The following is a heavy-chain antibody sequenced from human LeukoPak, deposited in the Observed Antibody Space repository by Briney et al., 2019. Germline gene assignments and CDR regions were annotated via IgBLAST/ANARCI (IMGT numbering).Heavy chain of an antibody. J-gene: IGHJ4*02. CDR3: ARDYNQPDYYGSGTYQFDY. Sequence: GGSLRLSCAASGFTFSVYWMHWVRQAPGEGLVWVANIKEDGSDKYYVDSVKGRFTISRDNAKNSLNLKMNRLRAEDTAVYHCARDYNQPDYYGSGTYQFDYWGQGTLVTVSS. CDR1: GFTFSVYW. CDR2: IKEDGSDK. D-gene: IGHD3-10*01. V-gene: IGHV3-7*01.